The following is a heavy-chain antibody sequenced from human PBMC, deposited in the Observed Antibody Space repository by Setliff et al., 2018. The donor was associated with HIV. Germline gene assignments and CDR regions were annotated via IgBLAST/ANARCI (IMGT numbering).Heavy chain of an antibody. CDR1: GFIFSSYW. D-gene: IGHD6-19*01. J-gene: IGHJ4*02. V-gene: IGHV3-7*01. Sequence: HPGGSLRLSCAASGFIFSSYWMSWVRQAPGKGLEWVANIKQDGSEKYYVDSLKGRFTISRDNAENSVYLQMNKLRAEDTAIYYCARVSSQYTTYTSGWYWGYYFDSWGQGTLVTVSS. CDR3: ARVSSQYTTYTSGWYWGYYFDS. CDR2: IKQDGSEK.